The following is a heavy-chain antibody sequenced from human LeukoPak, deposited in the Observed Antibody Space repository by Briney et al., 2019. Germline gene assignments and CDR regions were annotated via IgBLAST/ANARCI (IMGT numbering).Heavy chain of an antibody. CDR1: GDSIYNYY. CDR3: ARGYREWFDP. V-gene: IGHV4-59*08. J-gene: IGHJ5*02. D-gene: IGHD2-2*02. Sequence: PSETLSLTCSVSGDSIYNYYWSWIRQPPGKRLEWIGYIYYNGSTNYNPSLKSRVTFSVDTSRSQFALRLSSVTAADTAVYYCARGYREWFDPWGQGTLVTVSS. CDR2: IYYNGST.